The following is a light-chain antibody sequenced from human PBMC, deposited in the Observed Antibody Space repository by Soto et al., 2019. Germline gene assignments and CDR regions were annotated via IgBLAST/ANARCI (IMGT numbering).Light chain of an antibody. Sequence: DIQLTQSPSFLSASVGDRVTISCRASQGITDFLAWYQQKPGKAPKLLIYAASTLQSGVPSRFSGSASGTEFTLTITSLQTEDFATDFCQQFNVYPLTFGGGTMLEIK. J-gene: IGKJ4*01. CDR1: QGITDF. V-gene: IGKV1-9*01. CDR3: QQFNVYPLT. CDR2: AAS.